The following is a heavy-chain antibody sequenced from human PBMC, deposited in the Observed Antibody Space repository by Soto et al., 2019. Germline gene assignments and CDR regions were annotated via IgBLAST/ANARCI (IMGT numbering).Heavy chain of an antibody. D-gene: IGHD3-16*01. Sequence: TSETLSLTCSVSGRSMSSNYWSWIRQSPDKGLEWLGYVFYGGTDYNPSLGGRVSMSVETSKSQFSLKLTSVTVANTAVYYCASYRGALYFESWGPGILVTVSS. J-gene: IGHJ4*02. CDR1: GRSMSSNY. CDR2: VFYGGT. V-gene: IGHV4-59*01. CDR3: ASYRGALYFES.